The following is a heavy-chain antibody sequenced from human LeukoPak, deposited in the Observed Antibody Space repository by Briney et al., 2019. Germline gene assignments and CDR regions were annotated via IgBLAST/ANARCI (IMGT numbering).Heavy chain of an antibody. CDR2: INWNGGSK. CDR1: GFTFDDYA. Sequence: PGGSLRLPCSASGFTFDDYAMSWVRQAPGKGLEWVSGINWNGGSKGYADSVKGRFTISRDNAKNSLYLQMNSLRAEDTALYYCARDRYSSSAGVFDYWGQGTLVTVSS. J-gene: IGHJ4*02. V-gene: IGHV3-20*04. D-gene: IGHD6-6*01. CDR3: ARDRYSSSAGVFDY.